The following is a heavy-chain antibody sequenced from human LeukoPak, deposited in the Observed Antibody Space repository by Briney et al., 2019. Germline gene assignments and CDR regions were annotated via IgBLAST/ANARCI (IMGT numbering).Heavy chain of an antibody. V-gene: IGHV1-2*06. J-gene: IGHJ5*02. CDR1: GYTFTGYY. CDR2: INPNSGGT. CDR3: AREWGSYCTNGVCKNWFDP. D-gene: IGHD2-8*01. Sequence: GASVKVSCKASGYTFTGYYMHWVRQAPGQGLEWMGRINPNSGGTNYAQKFQGRVTMTRDTSISTAYMELSRLRSDDTAVYYCAREWGSYCTNGVCKNWFDPWGQGTLVTVSS.